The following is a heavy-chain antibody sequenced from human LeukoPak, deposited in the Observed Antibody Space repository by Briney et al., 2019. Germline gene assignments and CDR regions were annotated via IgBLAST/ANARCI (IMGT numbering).Heavy chain of an antibody. Sequence: GRSLRLSCAASGFTFSSYGMHWVRQAPGKGLEWVSGISGSGDNTYYADSVKGRFTISRDNSKNTLYVQVNSLETEDTAAYYCAKGSYYDSSGSFYFDYWGQGTLVTVSS. CDR2: ISGSGDNT. CDR1: GFTFSSYG. V-gene: IGHV3-23*01. D-gene: IGHD3-22*01. CDR3: AKGSYYDSSGSFYFDY. J-gene: IGHJ4*02.